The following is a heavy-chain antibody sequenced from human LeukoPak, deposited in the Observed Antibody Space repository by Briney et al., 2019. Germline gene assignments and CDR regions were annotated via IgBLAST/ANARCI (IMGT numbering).Heavy chain of an antibody. CDR3: ARRAGAYSHPYDY. CDR1: GFTVSSNS. V-gene: IGHV3-53*01. J-gene: IGHJ4*02. CDR2: IYSGVGP. D-gene: IGHD4/OR15-4a*01. Sequence: GGSLRLSCTVSGFTVSSNSMSWVRQAPGKGLEWVSFIYSGVGPHYSDSVKARFTISRDDSKNTLYLQMNSLRAEDTAVYYCARRAGAYSHPYDYWGQGTLVTVSS.